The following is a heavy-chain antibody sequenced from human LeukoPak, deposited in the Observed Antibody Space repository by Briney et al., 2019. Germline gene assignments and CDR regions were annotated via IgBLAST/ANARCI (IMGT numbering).Heavy chain of an antibody. CDR3: AREGTAGTNLNWFDP. CDR1: GGSFSGYY. D-gene: IGHD1-1*01. CDR2: INHSGST. V-gene: IGHV4-34*01. J-gene: IGHJ5*02. Sequence: PSETLSLTCAVYGGSFSGYYWSWIRQPPGKGLEWIGEINHSGSTNYNPSLKSRVTISVDTSKNQFFLKLSSVTAADTAVYYCAREGTAGTNLNWFDPWGQGTLVTVSS.